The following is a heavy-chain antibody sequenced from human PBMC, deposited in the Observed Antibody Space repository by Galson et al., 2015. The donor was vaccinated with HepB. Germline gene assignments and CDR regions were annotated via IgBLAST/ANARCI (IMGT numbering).Heavy chain of an antibody. CDR3: ARECPSSSIYYFDY. CDR1: GFTFSSYA. Sequence: SLRLSCAASGFTFSSYAMHWVRQAPGKGLEWVALISYDGSNKYYADSVKGRFTISRDNSKNTLYLQMNSLRAEDTAVYYCARECPSSSIYYFDYWGQGTLVTVSS. J-gene: IGHJ4*02. CDR2: ISYDGSNK. D-gene: IGHD6-13*01. V-gene: IGHV3-30-3*01.